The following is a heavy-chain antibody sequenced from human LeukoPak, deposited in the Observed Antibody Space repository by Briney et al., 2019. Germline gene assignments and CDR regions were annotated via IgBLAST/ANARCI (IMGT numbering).Heavy chain of an antibody. CDR1: GFTFSSYS. Sequence: GGSLRLSCAASGFTFSSYSKNWVRQAPGKGLGWVSSISSSSSYIYYADSVKGRFTISRDNAKNSLYLQMNSLRAEDTAVYYCARSFLSIAAAATDYWGQGTLVTVSS. CDR2: ISSSSSYI. D-gene: IGHD6-13*01. V-gene: IGHV3-21*01. CDR3: ARSFLSIAAAATDY. J-gene: IGHJ4*02.